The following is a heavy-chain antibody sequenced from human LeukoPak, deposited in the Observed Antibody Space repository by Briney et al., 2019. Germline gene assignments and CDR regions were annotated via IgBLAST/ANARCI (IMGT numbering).Heavy chain of an antibody. Sequence: PGGSLRLSCTTSGLTFGDYVMSWFRQAPGKGLEWVGFIRSKAYGGTTEYAASVKGRFTISRDDSKSIAYLQMNSLKTEDTAVYYCTTYYYHSSGYYPIWFDPWGQGTLVTVSS. J-gene: IGHJ5*02. D-gene: IGHD3-22*01. CDR3: TTYYYHSSGYYPIWFDP. CDR2: IRSKAYGGTT. V-gene: IGHV3-49*03. CDR1: GLTFGDYV.